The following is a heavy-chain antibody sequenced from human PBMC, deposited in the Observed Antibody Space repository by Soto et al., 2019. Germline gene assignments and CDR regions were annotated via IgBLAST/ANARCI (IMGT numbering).Heavy chain of an antibody. Sequence: EVQLVESGGGLVQPGGSLRLSCAASGFTFSSYWMSWVRQAPGKGLEWVANIKQDGSENYYVDSVKGRFTISRDNAKNSLYLQMNSLSAEDTAVYYCARDKQLAYYYYNGMDVWGQGTTVTVSS. CDR1: GFTFSSYW. J-gene: IGHJ6*02. CDR2: IKQDGSEN. CDR3: ARDKQLAYYYYNGMDV. V-gene: IGHV3-7*01. D-gene: IGHD6-13*01.